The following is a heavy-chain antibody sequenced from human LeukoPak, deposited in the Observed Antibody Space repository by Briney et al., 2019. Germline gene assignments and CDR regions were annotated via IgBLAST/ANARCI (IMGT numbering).Heavy chain of an antibody. J-gene: IGHJ4*02. D-gene: IGHD4-11*01. CDR2: IYSSGRS. V-gene: IGHV4-4*07. CDR1: GGSISSYY. CDR3: ARGPYSNYLGIYFDY. Sequence: PSETLSLTCTVSGGSISSYYWIWIRQPAGKGLEWIGHIYSSGRSNYNPSLKSRVTMSVDMSKNQFSLKPSSVTAADTAVYYCARGPYSNYLGIYFDYWGQGTLVTVSS.